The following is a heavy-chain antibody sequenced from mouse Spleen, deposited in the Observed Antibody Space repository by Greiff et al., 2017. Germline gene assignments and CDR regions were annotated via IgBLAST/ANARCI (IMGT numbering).Heavy chain of an antibody. CDR2: ISYSGST. CDR1: GYSITSGYD. CDR3: AREGRLGPFDY. J-gene: IGHJ2*01. Sequence: DVQLQESGPGMVKPSQSLSLTCTVTGYSITSGYDWHWIRHFPGNKLEWMGYISYSGSTNYNPSLKSRISITHDTSKNHFFLKLNSVTTEDTATYYCAREGRLGPFDYWGQGTTLTVSS. D-gene: IGHD4-1*01. V-gene: IGHV3-1*01.